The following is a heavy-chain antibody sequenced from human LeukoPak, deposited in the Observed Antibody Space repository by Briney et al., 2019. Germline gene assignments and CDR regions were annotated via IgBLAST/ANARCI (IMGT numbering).Heavy chain of an antibody. CDR2: ISSDGNTT. V-gene: IGHV3-74*01. J-gene: IGHJ4*02. D-gene: IGHD7-27*01. CDR3: AREQKTGDSRYFDY. Sequence: GGSLRLSCAASGFTFSSYWMHWVRQVPGKGLVWVSRISSDGNTTTYADAVKGRFTISRDNTKNTLYLQMNSLRAEDTAVYYCAREQKTGDSRYFDYWGQGALVTVSS. CDR1: GFTFSSYW.